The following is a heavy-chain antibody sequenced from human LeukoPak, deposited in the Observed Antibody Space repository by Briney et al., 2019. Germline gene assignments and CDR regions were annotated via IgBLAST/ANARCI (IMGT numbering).Heavy chain of an antibody. CDR3: ARDQVAAAGTPIDY. V-gene: IGHV3-21*01. J-gene: IGHJ4*02. CDR2: ISSSSSYI. CDR1: GFTFSSYS. Sequence: GGSLRLSCAASGFTFSSYSMNWVRQAPGKGLEWVSPISSSSSYIYYADSVKGRFTISRDNAKNSLYLQMNSLRAEDTAVYYCARDQVAAAGTPIDYWGQGTLVTVSS. D-gene: IGHD6-13*01.